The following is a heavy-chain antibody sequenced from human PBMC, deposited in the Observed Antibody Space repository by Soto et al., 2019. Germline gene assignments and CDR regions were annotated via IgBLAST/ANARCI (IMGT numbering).Heavy chain of an antibody. V-gene: IGHV4-4*07. CDR1: GGSISSYY. CDR3: ARGSRRGYCSSTRCYGDGMDV. D-gene: IGHD2-2*01. J-gene: IGHJ6*02. Sequence: SETLSLTCTVSGGSISSYYWSWIRQPAGKGLEWIGRIYTSGSTNYNPSLKSRVTMSVDTSKNQFSLKLSSVTAADTAVYYCARGSRRGYCSSTRCYGDGMDVWGQGSTVTVS. CDR2: IYTSGST.